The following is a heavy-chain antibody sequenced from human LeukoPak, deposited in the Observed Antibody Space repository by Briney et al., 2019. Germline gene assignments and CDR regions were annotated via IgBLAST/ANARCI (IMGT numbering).Heavy chain of an antibody. CDR2: IYTSGST. CDR3: ARVHDCSSTSCYWYFDL. J-gene: IGHJ2*01. Sequence: SETLSLTCTVSGGSISSYYWSWIRQPAGKGLEWIGRIYTSGSTNYNPSLKSRVTMSVDTSKNQFSLKLSSVTAADTAVYYCARVHDCSSTSCYWYFDLWGRGTLVTVSS. V-gene: IGHV4-4*07. D-gene: IGHD2-2*01. CDR1: GGSISSYY.